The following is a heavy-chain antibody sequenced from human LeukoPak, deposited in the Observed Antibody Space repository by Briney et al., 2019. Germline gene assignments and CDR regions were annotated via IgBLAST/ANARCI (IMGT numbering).Heavy chain of an antibody. J-gene: IGHJ4*02. CDR1: GGSISSGSYY. D-gene: IGHD4-17*01. V-gene: IGHV4-61*02. Sequence: SETLSLTCTVSGGSISSGSYYWSWIRQPAGKGLEWIGRIYTSGSTNYNPSLKSRVTISVDTSKNQFSLKLSSVTAADTAVYYCARADYDHYYFDYWGQGTLVTVSS. CDR3: ARADYDHYYFDY. CDR2: IYTSGST.